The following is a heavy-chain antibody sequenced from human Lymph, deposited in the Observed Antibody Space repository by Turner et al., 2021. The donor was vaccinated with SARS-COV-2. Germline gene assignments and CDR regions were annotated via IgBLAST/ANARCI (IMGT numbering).Heavy chain of an antibody. CDR3: ARGDYYGSGSYPGKTFDC. CDR2: ISYDGSNK. J-gene: IGHJ4*02. CDR1: GFTFSSYA. D-gene: IGHD3-10*01. V-gene: IGHV3-30-3*01. Sequence: QVQLVESGVGVVQPGRSLRLPCAASGFTFSSYAMYRVRQAPGKGLGWVAVISYDGSNKYYADSVKGRFTIARDNSKNTLYLQMNSLRAEDTAVYYCARGDYYGSGSYPGKTFDCWGQGTLVTVSS.